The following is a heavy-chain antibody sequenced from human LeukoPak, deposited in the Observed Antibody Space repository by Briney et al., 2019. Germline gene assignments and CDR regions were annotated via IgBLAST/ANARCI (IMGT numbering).Heavy chain of an antibody. CDR3: ARLGAGPTYYDFWSGYSSFYFDY. CDR1: EFTFSSYS. Sequence: GSLRLSCAASEFTFSSYSMSWVRQPPGKGLEWIGGIHYSGNTYYNPSLKSRVTISVDTSKNQFSLKLSSVTAADTAVYYCARLGAGPTYYDFWSGYSSFYFDYWGQGTLVTVSS. V-gene: IGHV4-34*01. D-gene: IGHD3-3*01. CDR2: IHYSGNT. J-gene: IGHJ4*02.